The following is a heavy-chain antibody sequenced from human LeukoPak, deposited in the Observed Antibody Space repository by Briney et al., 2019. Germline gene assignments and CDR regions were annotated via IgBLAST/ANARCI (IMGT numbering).Heavy chain of an antibody. Sequence: GGSLRLSCAASGFTFSSYWMHWVRQAPGKGLVWVSRINGDGSSTNYADSVKGRFTISRDNAKNTLYLQMDSLRAEDTAVYYCARSPGQCSGGSCATGYWGQGTLVTVSS. J-gene: IGHJ4*02. V-gene: IGHV3-74*01. CDR3: ARSPGQCSGGSCATGY. CDR2: INGDGSST. D-gene: IGHD2-15*01. CDR1: GFTFSSYW.